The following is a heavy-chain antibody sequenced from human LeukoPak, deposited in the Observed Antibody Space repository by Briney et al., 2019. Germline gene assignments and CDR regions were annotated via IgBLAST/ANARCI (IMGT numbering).Heavy chain of an antibody. CDR1: GFTFSSHA. Sequence: PGGSLRLSCAASGFTFSSHAMSWVRQAPGKGLEWVSAISGSGGSTYYADSVKGRFTISRDNSKNTLYLQMNSLRAEDTAVCYCAKDAHTMIVVVNGMWGYAFDIWGQGTMVTVSS. V-gene: IGHV3-23*01. CDR2: ISGSGGST. J-gene: IGHJ3*02. CDR3: AKDAHTMIVVVNGMWGYAFDI. D-gene: IGHD3-22*01.